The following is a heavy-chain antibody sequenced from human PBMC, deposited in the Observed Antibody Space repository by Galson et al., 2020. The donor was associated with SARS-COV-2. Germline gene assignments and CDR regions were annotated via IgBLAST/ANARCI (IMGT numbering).Heavy chain of an antibody. Sequence: ETSETLSLTCTVSGASLSSNNYYWGWIRQPPGKGLAWIGSIYYSGSTYYNPSLKSRVTISVDTSKNQFSLKLSSVTAADTAVYYCAKQKGGQYYDTSGSYYFDYWGQGTLVTVSS. V-gene: IGHV4-39*01. CDR3: AKQKGGQYYDTSGSYYFDY. D-gene: IGHD3-22*01. CDR2: IYYSGST. J-gene: IGHJ4*02. CDR1: GASLSSNNYY.